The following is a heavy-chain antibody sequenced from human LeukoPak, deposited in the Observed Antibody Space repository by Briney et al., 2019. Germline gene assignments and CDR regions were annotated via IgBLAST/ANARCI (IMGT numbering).Heavy chain of an antibody. V-gene: IGHV4-30-2*01. D-gene: IGHD6-13*01. CDR3: ARRSVAAAGTRGGAFDY. CDR1: GGSISSGGYS. Sequence: SETLSLTCTVSGGSISSGGYSWSWIRQPPGKGLEWIGYVSDSGSTYYNPSLKSRVTISVDRSKNQFSLKLSSVTAADTAVYYCARRSVAAAGTRGGAFDYWGQGTLVTVSS. J-gene: IGHJ4*02. CDR2: VSDSGST.